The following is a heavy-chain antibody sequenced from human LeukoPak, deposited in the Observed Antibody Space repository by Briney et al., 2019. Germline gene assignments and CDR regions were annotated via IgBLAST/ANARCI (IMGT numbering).Heavy chain of an antibody. V-gene: IGHV4-34*01. J-gene: IGHJ5*02. CDR3: AAEHEPGIAPS. D-gene: IGHD6-13*01. Sequence: SETLSLTCAVYGGSFSGYYWSWIRQPPGKGLEWIGEINHSGSTNYNPSLKSRVIISVDTSKNQFSLKLSSVTAADTAVYYCAAEHEPGIAPSWGQGTLVTVSS. CDR2: INHSGST. CDR1: GGSFSGYY.